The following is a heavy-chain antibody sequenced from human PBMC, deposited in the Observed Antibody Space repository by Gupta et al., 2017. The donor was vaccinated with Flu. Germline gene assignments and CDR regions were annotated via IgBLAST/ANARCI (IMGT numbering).Heavy chain of an antibody. Sequence: QLQLQESGPGLVKPSATLSLTCTVSGGSTTSSSHYWSWIRQPPGKGLEYIGSVYNVGSTYHNPPLQSRVTISIDTSKNQFSLQLTSVTAADTAGYYCARSGDYFDTWGQGALVTVSS. J-gene: IGHJ4*02. CDR2: VYNVGST. CDR3: ARSGDYFDT. V-gene: IGHV4-39*01. D-gene: IGHD4-17*01. CDR1: GGSTTSSSHY.